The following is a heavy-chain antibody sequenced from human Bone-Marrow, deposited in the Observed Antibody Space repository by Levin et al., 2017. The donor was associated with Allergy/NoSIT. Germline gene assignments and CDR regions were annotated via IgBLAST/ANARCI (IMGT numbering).Heavy chain of an antibody. D-gene: IGHD2-2*01. CDR2: ISGSGGNT. CDR3: AKPVAAAMLSWFDP. J-gene: IGHJ5*02. V-gene: IGHV3-23*01. CDR1: GFTFSSYA. Sequence: GGSLRLSCAASGFTFSSYAMNWVRQAPGKGLEWVSGISGSGGNTYYADSVKGRFSISRDNSKNTLYLQMNSLRAEDTAVYYCAKPVAAAMLSWFDPWGQGTLVTVSS.